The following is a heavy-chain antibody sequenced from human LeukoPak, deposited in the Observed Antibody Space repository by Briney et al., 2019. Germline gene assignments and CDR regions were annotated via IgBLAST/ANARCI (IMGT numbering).Heavy chain of an antibody. J-gene: IGHJ4*02. V-gene: IGHV3-48*01. CDR1: GFSFNIYS. Sequence: GRSLRLSCPASGFSFNIYSMSWVRQSPGKGLEWIAYTGSMGSTIHYADSVKGRFTISRDNAKKSLYLQMDTLRGDDTAVYYCARVGGRGIDYWGQGSLVSVSS. CDR3: ARVGGRGIDY. CDR2: TGSMGSTI.